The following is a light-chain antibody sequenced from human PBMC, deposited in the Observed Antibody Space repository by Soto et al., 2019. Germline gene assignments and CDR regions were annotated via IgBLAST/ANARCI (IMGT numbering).Light chain of an antibody. Sequence: IQMTQSPSSLSASVGDRVTITCRASQGISNELGWYQQRPGKAPKVLIHGASNLQSGVPSRFSGSASGTDFTLTISSLQPEDFATYYCHTYNSYSLHTFGQGTKLEIK. J-gene: IGKJ2*01. CDR3: HTYNSYSLHT. CDR1: QGISNE. V-gene: IGKV1-6*01. CDR2: GAS.